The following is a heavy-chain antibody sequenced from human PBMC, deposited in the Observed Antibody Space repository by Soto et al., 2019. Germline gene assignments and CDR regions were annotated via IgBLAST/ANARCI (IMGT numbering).Heavy chain of an antibody. CDR2: IYHSGNT. CDR1: GYSISSGHY. D-gene: IGHD3-22*01. CDR3: ALDSSGYYASLGMDV. J-gene: IGHJ6*02. Sequence: LSLTCVVSGYSISSGHYWGWIRQPPGKGLEWIGNIYHSGNTYYNPSLKSRVTISVDTSKNQFSLKLSSVTAADTAVYYCALDSSGYYASLGMDVWGQGTTVTVSS. V-gene: IGHV4-38-2*01.